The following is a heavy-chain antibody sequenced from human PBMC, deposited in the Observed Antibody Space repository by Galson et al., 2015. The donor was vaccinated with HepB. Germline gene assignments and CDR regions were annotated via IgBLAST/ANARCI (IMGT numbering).Heavy chain of an antibody. CDR1: GFTFSNYG. J-gene: IGHJ4*02. CDR3: AKDQVGPSMGLPSFYFDY. Sequence: SLRLSCAASGFTFSNYGMHWVRRAPGKGLEWVAFILYDGSKKYYADSVKGRFTISRDNSRNTLHLQTSSLRAEDTAVYYCAKDQVGPSMGLPSFYFDYWGQGALVTVSS. CDR2: ILYDGSKK. D-gene: IGHD1-26*01. V-gene: IGHV3-30*02.